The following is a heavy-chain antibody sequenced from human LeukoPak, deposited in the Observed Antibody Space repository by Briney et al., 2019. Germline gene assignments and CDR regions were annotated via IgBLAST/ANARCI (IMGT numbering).Heavy chain of an antibody. V-gene: IGHV3-48*02. J-gene: IGHJ3*02. Sequence: GGSLRLSCAASGFTFSSYNMNWVRQAPGKGLEWVSYLSGGSSTTYYADSLKGRFTISRDNAKNSLYLQMNSLRDEDTAVYYCARDGSGSYYHAFDIWGQGTMVTVSS. CDR3: ARDGSGSYYHAFDI. CDR1: GFTFSSYN. D-gene: IGHD3-10*01. CDR2: LSGGSSTT.